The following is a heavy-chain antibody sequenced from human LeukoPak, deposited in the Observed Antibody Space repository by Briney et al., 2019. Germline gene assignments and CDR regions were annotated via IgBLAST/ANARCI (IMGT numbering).Heavy chain of an antibody. D-gene: IGHD3-22*01. Sequence: PGGSLRLSCAASGFTFSDYYMSWIRQAPGKGLEWVSSISSSSSYIYYADSVKSRFTISRDNAKNTLYLQMNSLRAEDTAVYYCARGVYYYDSSGYSNGNDYWGQGTLVTVSS. V-gene: IGHV3-11*06. CDR2: ISSSSSYI. CDR1: GFTFSDYY. CDR3: ARGVYYYDSSGYSNGNDY. J-gene: IGHJ4*02.